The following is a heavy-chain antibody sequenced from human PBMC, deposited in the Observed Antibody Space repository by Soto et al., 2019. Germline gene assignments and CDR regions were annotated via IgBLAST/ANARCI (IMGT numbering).Heavy chain of an antibody. CDR3: ARARATIAAAAIFDC. CDR1: GGSISTSNW. D-gene: IGHD6-13*01. J-gene: IGHJ4*02. CDR2: VYRTVST. V-gene: IGHV4-4*02. Sequence: QVQLQESGPGLVKPSGTLSLTCAVSGGSISTSNWWSWVRQPPGKGLEWIGEVYRTVSTNYNPSRESRLTISVDKSKNQFSLKLTSVTAADTAVYYCARARATIAAAAIFDCWGQGTLVTVSS.